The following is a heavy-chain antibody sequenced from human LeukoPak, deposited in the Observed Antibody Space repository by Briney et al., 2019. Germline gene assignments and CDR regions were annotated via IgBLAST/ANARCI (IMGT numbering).Heavy chain of an antibody. J-gene: IGHJ4*02. CDR1: GGTFRSYA. CDR2: IIPIFGTA. Sequence: SVKVSCKASGGTFRSYAISWVRQAPGQGLEWMGGIIPIFGTANYAQKFQGRVTITADESTSTAYMELSSLRSEDTAVYYCAREYYYDSSGYLFDYWGQGTLVTVSS. V-gene: IGHV1-69*01. CDR3: AREYYYDSSGYLFDY. D-gene: IGHD3-22*01.